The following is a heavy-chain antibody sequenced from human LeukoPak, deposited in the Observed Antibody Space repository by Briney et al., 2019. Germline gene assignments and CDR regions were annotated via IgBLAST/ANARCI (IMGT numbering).Heavy chain of an antibody. Sequence: ASVKVSCKASGGTFSSYAISWVRQAPGQGLEWMGRIIPILGIANYAQKFQGRVTITADESTSTAYMELSSLRSEDTAVYYCARAQTSIAARPIAFDIWGQGTMVTVSS. V-gene: IGHV1-69*04. J-gene: IGHJ3*02. CDR3: ARAQTSIAARPIAFDI. CDR2: IIPILGIA. CDR1: GGTFSSYA. D-gene: IGHD6-6*01.